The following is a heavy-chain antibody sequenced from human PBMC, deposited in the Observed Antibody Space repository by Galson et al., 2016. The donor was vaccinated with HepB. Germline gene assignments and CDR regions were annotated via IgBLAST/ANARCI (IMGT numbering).Heavy chain of an antibody. CDR2: MYSSGTI. Sequence: TLSLTCSVSGGSISSGSYYWGWLRQPAGKGLQWIGRMYSSGTINYNPPLKSRVTMSRDTSKSQFSLNLRSLTAADTAIYYCVRQRRRSMVLSAFIDSWGQGILVTVSS. V-gene: IGHV4-61*02. J-gene: IGHJ4*02. D-gene: IGHD2-8*01. CDR3: VRQRRRSMVLSAFIDS. CDR1: GGSISSGSYY.